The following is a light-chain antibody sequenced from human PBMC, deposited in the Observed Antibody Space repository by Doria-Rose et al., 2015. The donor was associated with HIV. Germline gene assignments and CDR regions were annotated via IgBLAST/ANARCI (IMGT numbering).Light chain of an antibody. CDR1: QCSSSTY. CDR3: HQYGTSWT. CDR2: DGS. Sequence: TQSPGTLPLSPGERTTLSCRASQCSSSTYLAWYQQKPGQAPSLLIYDGSTRATGIPDRFSASGSGTDFTLTINRLEPEDFALYYCHQYGTSWTFGQGTKVEI. V-gene: IGKV3-20*01. J-gene: IGKJ1*01.